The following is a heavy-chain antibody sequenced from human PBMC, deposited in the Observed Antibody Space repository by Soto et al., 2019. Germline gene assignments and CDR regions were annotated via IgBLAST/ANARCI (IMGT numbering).Heavy chain of an antibody. Sequence: SGGSLRLSCAASGFTFSSYSMNWVRQAPGKGLEWVSSISSSSSYIYYADSVKGRFTISRDNAKNSLYLQMNSLRAEDTAVYYCARGSSSSWFDFDYWGQGTLVTVSS. CDR1: GFTFSSYS. CDR2: ISSSSSYI. V-gene: IGHV3-21*01. D-gene: IGHD6-13*01. CDR3: ARGSSSSWFDFDY. J-gene: IGHJ4*02.